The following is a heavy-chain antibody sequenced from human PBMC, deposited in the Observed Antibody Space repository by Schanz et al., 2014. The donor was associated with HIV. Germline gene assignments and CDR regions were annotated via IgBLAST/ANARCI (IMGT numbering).Heavy chain of an antibody. V-gene: IGHV4-31*03. J-gene: IGHJ3*02. CDR3: AADSEWFGESPSAFDI. D-gene: IGHD3-10*01. CDR2: IYYSDST. Sequence: QVQLQESGPGLVKASQTLSLTCTVSGGSINSGGYYWSWIRQHPGKGLEWIGYIYYSDSTYYNPALKSRVPMSLDTSKSQFSLKLSSVTAADTAVYYCAADSEWFGESPSAFDIWGQGTMVTVSS. CDR1: GGSINSGGYY.